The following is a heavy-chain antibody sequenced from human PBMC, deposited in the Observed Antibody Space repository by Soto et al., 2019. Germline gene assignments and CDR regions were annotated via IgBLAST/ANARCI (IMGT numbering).Heavy chain of an antibody. CDR2: IYYSGST. D-gene: IGHD2-2*01. V-gene: IGHV4-59*08. J-gene: IGHJ6*03. Sequence: SETLSLTCTVSGDSISSYYWSWIRQPPGKGLEWIGYIYYSGSTNYNPSLKSRVTISVDTSKNQFSLKLSSVTAADTAVYYCARQPIVVVPAARDYYYYMDVWGKGTTVTVSS. CDR1: GDSISSYY. CDR3: ARQPIVVVPAARDYYYYMDV.